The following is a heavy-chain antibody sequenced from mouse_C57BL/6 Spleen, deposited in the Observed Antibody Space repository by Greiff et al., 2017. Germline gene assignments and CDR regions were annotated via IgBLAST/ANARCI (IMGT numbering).Heavy chain of an antibody. CDR3: ARPRGQLSDYFDY. CDR2: INPSSGYT. V-gene: IGHV1-7*01. D-gene: IGHD3-2*02. J-gene: IGHJ2*01. Sequence: QVQLQQSGAELAKPGASVKLSCKASGYTFTSYWMHWVKQRPGQGLEWIGYINPSSGYTKYNQKFKDKATLTADKSSSTAYMQLRSLTYEDSAVYYCARPRGQLSDYFDYWGQGTTLTVSS. CDR1: GYTFTSYW.